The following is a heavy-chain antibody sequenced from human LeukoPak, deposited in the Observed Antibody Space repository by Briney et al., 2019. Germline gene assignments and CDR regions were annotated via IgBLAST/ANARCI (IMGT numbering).Heavy chain of an antibody. CDR2: ISGRDGST. D-gene: IGHD3-22*01. J-gene: IGHJ4*02. CDR3: AKRSPAYYYDSSGYLNFDY. V-gene: IGHV3-23*01. Sequence: GGSLRLSCAASGFSFSSYAMSWVRQAPGKGLEWVSNISGRDGSTYYADSVKGRFTISRDNSKNTLYLQMNSLRAEDTAVYYCAKRSPAYYYDSSGYLNFDYWGQGTLVTVSS. CDR1: GFSFSSYA.